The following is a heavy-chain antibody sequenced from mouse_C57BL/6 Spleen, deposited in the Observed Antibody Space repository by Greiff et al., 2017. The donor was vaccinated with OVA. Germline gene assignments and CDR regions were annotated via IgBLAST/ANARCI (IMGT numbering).Heavy chain of an antibody. Sequence: QVQLQQPGAELVKPGASVKMSCKASGYTFTSYWINWVKQRPGQGLEWIGTIYPGSGSTNYNEKFKCKATLTVDTSSSTAYMHLIRITSEDSAVSCGGRSRGQLRLGFCYWGQGTTLTVSS. CDR3: GRSRGQLRLGFCY. CDR1: GYTFTSYW. CDR2: IYPGSGST. J-gene: IGHJ2*01. D-gene: IGHD3-2*02. V-gene: IGHV1-55*01.